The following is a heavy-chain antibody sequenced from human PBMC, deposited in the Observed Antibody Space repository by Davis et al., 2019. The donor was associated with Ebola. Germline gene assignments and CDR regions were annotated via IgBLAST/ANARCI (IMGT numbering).Heavy chain of an antibody. V-gene: IGHV1-69*10. Sequence: SVTVSCKASGGTFSSYAISWVRQAPGQGLEWMGGIIPILGIANYAQKFQGRVTITADESTSTAYMELSSLRSEDTAVYYCAVGPYYYDSSGYYDFDYWGQGTLVTVSS. J-gene: IGHJ4*02. D-gene: IGHD3-22*01. CDR3: AVGPYYYDSSGYYDFDY. CDR2: IIPILGIA. CDR1: GGTFSSYA.